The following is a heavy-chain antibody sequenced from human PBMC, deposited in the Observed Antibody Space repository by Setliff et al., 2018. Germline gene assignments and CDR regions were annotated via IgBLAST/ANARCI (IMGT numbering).Heavy chain of an antibody. CDR1: GGMSGTYS. CDR3: ARDGAYCSGGSCYSFDY. Sequence: SVKVSCKASGGMSGTYSISWVRQAPGQGLEWMGAIIPTFGTPNYAQKLQDRVTITAGVSTSTAYMELSSLRSDDTAVYYCARDGAYCSGGSCYSFDYWGQGTPVTVSS. D-gene: IGHD2-15*01. V-gene: IGHV1-69*13. CDR2: IIPTFGTP. J-gene: IGHJ4*02.